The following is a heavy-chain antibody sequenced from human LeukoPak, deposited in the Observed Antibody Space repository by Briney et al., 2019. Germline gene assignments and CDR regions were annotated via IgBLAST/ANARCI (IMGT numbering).Heavy chain of an antibody. Sequence: GGSLRLSCAASGFTVSSNYMSWVRQAPGKGLECVAISYSGNTTYCADSVRGRFTISRDKSKNRLHLQMNSLRAEDTAVYYCATYSSGRRGYYFDSWGQGTLVTVSS. CDR2: SYSGNTT. CDR3: ATYSSGRRGYYFDS. J-gene: IGHJ4*02. D-gene: IGHD6-19*01. V-gene: IGHV3-66*01. CDR1: GFTVSSNY.